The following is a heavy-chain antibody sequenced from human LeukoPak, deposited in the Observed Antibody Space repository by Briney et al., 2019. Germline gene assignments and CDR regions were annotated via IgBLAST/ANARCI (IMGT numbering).Heavy chain of an antibody. J-gene: IGHJ4*02. CDR1: GFTFSSYG. V-gene: IGHV3-30*02. CDR2: IRYDGSNK. Sequence: GGSLRLSCAASGFTFSSYGMHWVRQAPGKGLEWVAFIRYDGSNKYYADSVKGRFTISRDNSKNTLYLRMNSLRAEDTAVYYCAKEGGSSWYFDYWGQGTLVTVSS. D-gene: IGHD6-13*01. CDR3: AKEGGSSWYFDY.